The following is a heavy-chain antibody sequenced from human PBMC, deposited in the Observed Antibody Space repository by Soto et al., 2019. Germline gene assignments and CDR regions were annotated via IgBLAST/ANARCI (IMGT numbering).Heavy chain of an antibody. CDR3: ARSEWLQLRRYYYYGMDV. J-gene: IGHJ6*02. CDR1: GGTFSSYA. D-gene: IGHD5-12*01. Sequence: SVKVSCKASGGTFSSYAISWVRQAPGQGLEWMGGIIPIFGTASYAQKFQGRVTITADESTSTAYMELSSLRSEDTAVYYCARSEWLQLRRYYYYGMDVWGQGTTVTVSS. CDR2: IIPIFGTA. V-gene: IGHV1-69*13.